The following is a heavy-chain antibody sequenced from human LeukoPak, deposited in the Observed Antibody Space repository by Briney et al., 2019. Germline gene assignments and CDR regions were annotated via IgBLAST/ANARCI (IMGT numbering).Heavy chain of an antibody. Sequence: PSETLSLTCAVSGGSISSGGYSWSWIRQPPGKGLEWIGYIYHSGSTYYNPSLKSRVTISVDRSKNQFSLKLSSVTAADTAVYYCARGAVTMVRGVIGPFDYWGQGTLVTVSS. CDR2: IYHSGST. CDR3: ARGAVTMVRGVIGPFDY. V-gene: IGHV4-30-2*01. CDR1: GGSISSGGYS. J-gene: IGHJ4*02. D-gene: IGHD3-10*01.